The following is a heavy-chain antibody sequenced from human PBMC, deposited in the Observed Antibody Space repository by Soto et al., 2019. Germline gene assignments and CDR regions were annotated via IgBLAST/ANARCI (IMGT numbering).Heavy chain of an antibody. CDR3: AKDVRHTYYFDY. CDR2: ISYDGSNK. Sequence: QVQLVESGGGVVQPGRSLRLSCAASGFTLSSYGMHWVRQVPGKGLEWVAVISYDGSNKYYADSVKGRFTISRDNFENTLYLQMNSLRAEDTAVYYCAKDVRHTYYFDYWGQGTLVTVSS. D-gene: IGHD3-10*02. V-gene: IGHV3-30*18. CDR1: GFTLSSYG. J-gene: IGHJ4*02.